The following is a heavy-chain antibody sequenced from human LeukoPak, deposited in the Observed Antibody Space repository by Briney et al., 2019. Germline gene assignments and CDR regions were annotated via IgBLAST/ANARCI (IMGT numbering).Heavy chain of an antibody. CDR3: ARSWWRQYYYGSGSHKGTFDI. Sequence: APVKVSCKASGYTFTGYYMHWVRQAPGQGLEWMGWINPNSGGTNYAQKFQGRVTMTRDTSISTAYMELSRLRSDDTAVYYCARSWWRQYYYGSGSHKGTFDIWGQGTMVTVSS. V-gene: IGHV1-2*02. CDR1: GYTFTGYY. D-gene: IGHD3-10*01. J-gene: IGHJ3*02. CDR2: INPNSGGT.